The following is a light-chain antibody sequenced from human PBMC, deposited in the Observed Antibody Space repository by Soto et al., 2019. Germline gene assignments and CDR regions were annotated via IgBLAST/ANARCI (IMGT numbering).Light chain of an antibody. Sequence: EIVLTQSPATLSLSPGERATLSCRASQSVSSYLAWYQQKPGQAPRLLIYDASNRATGTPGRFSGSGSGTDFPLTISSLEPEDFAVYYCQQRSNWPPTFGQGTKLEIK. V-gene: IGKV3-11*01. J-gene: IGKJ2*01. CDR2: DAS. CDR1: QSVSSY. CDR3: QQRSNWPPT.